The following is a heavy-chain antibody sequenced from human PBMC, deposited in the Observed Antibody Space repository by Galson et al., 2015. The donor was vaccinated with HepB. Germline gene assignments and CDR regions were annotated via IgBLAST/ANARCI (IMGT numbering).Heavy chain of an antibody. CDR2: IIPIFGTA. CDR3: ARGRIAAAYFDY. J-gene: IGHJ4*02. Sequence: SCKASGGTFSSYAISWVRQAPGQGLEWMGGIIPIFGTANYAQKFQGRVTITADESTSTAYMELSSLRSEDTAVYYCARGRIAAAYFDYWGQGTLVTVSS. CDR1: GGTFSSYA. V-gene: IGHV1-69*01. D-gene: IGHD6-13*01.